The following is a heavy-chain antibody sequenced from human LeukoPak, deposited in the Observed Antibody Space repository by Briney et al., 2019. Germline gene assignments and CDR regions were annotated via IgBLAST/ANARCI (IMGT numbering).Heavy chain of an antibody. CDR3: ARVRVAAGRWSDP. CDR1: GYTFTGYY. J-gene: IGHJ5*02. Sequence: ASVKVSCKASGYTFTGYYMHWVRQAPGQGLEWMGWINPNSGGTNYAQKFQGRVTMTRDTSISTAYMELSRLRSDDTAVYYCARVRVAAGRWSDPWGQGTLVTVSS. D-gene: IGHD6-13*01. CDR2: INPNSGGT. V-gene: IGHV1-2*02.